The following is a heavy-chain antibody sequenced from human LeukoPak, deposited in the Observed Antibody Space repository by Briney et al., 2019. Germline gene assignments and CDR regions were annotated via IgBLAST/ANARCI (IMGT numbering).Heavy chain of an antibody. D-gene: IGHD1-20*01. CDR2: ISYDGSNK. Sequence: GRSLRLSCAASGFTFSSYAMHWVRQAPGKGLEWVAVISYDGSNKYYADSVKGRFTISRDNSKNTLYLQMNSLRAEDTAVYYCARDRRGLYNWNDGTGFDPWGQGTLVTVSS. V-gene: IGHV3-30-3*01. J-gene: IGHJ5*02. CDR3: ARDRRGLYNWNDGTGFDP. CDR1: GFTFSSYA.